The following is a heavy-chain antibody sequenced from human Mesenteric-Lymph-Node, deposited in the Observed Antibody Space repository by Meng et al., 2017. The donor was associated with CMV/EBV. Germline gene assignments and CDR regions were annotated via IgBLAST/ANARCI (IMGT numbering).Heavy chain of an antibody. J-gene: IGHJ3*02. CDR2: ISWNGRST. V-gene: IGHV3-9*01. Sequence: GGSLRLSCAASGFTFDSFGMNWVRQVPGKGLEWVSSISWNGRSTGYADSVKGRFTISRDNAKTSLYLQMNSLRAEDTAFYYCAKDSDYGNAFDIWGQGTMVTVSS. CDR3: AKDSDYGNAFDI. D-gene: IGHD4-17*01. CDR1: GFTFDSFG.